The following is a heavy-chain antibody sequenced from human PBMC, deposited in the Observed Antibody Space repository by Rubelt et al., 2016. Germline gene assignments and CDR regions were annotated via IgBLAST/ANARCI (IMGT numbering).Heavy chain of an antibody. V-gene: IGHV1-2*02. CDR2: INPNSGGT. Sequence: GLEWMGWINPNSGGTNYAQKFQGRVTMTRDTSISTAYMELSRLRSDDTAVYYCARIESKAVAGTRPFDYWGQGTLVTVSS. CDR3: ARIESKAVAGTRPFDY. D-gene: IGHD6-19*01. J-gene: IGHJ4*02.